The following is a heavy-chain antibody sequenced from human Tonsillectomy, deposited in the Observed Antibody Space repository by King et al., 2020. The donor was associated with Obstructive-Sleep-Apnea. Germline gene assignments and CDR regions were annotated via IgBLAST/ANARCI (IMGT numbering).Heavy chain of an antibody. Sequence: VQLVESGGGVVQPGRSLRLSCTASGFTFSTYGMHWVRQAPGKGLEWVAVIWFDGTNKYYVDSVKGRFTISRDNSKNMLYLQMNSLRAEDTAVYYCARGDSGYDFHYYYYAMEVWGQGTTVTVSS. J-gene: IGHJ6*02. D-gene: IGHD5-12*01. CDR2: IWFDGTNK. CDR1: GFTFSTYG. V-gene: IGHV3-33*01. CDR3: ARGDSGYDFHYYYYAMEV.